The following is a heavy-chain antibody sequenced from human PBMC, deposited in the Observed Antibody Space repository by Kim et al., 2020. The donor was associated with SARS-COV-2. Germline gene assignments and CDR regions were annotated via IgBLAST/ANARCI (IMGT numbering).Heavy chain of an antibody. J-gene: IGHJ4*02. CDR3: ARGGFILGFTDYGVNFDY. D-gene: IGHD4-17*01. V-gene: IGHV3-48*02. Sequence: KGRFTISRDNAKNSLYLQMNSLRDEDTAVYYCARGGFILGFTDYGVNFDYWGQGTLVTVSS.